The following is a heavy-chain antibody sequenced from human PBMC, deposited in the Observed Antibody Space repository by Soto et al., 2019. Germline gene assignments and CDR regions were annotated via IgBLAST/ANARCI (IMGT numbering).Heavy chain of an antibody. D-gene: IGHD2-15*01. CDR1: GFMFKNYW. CDR2: IPKDGSVK. Sequence: GGSLRLSCVVSGFMFKNYWMSWVRRAPGKGLEWVASIPKDGSVKYYVDSVKGRFTISRDNAKISLYLQMNSQRAEDSAVYYCASAGYCDDSMGSTRNYWGQGTLVTVSS. CDR3: ASAGYCDDSMGSTRNY. V-gene: IGHV3-7*01. J-gene: IGHJ4*02.